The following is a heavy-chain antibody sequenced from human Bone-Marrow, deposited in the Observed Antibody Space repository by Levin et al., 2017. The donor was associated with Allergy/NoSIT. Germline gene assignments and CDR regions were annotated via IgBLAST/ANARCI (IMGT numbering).Heavy chain of an antibody. CDR3: ARGLLVAPYGDSSGYYYVDAFDI. Sequence: GESLKISCKASGYTFTSYDINWVRQATGQGLEWMGWMNPNSGNTGYAQKFQGRVTMTRNTSISTAYMELSSLRSEDTAVYYCARGLLVAPYGDSSGYYYVDAFDIWGQGTMVTVSS. J-gene: IGHJ3*02. V-gene: IGHV1-8*01. CDR1: GYTFTSYD. D-gene: IGHD3-22*01. CDR2: MNPNSGNT.